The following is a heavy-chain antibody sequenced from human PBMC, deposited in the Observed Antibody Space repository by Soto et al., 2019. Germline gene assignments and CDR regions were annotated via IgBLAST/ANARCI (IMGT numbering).Heavy chain of an antibody. CDR3: AKDIFYGGNSISVGGMDV. J-gene: IGHJ6*02. D-gene: IGHD4-17*01. Sequence: GSLRLSCAASGFTFDDYTMHWVRQAPGKGLEWVSLISWDGGSTYYADSVKGRFTISRDNSKNSLYLQMNSLRTEDTALYYCAKDIFYGGNSISVGGMDVWGQGTTVTVSS. CDR2: ISWDGGST. CDR1: GFTFDDYT. V-gene: IGHV3-43*01.